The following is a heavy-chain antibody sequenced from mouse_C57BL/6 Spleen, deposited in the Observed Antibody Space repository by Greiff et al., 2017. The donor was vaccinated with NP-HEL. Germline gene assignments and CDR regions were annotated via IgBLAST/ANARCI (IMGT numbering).Heavy chain of an antibody. CDR3: AIGATVEVGYWYFDV. CDR1: GYTFTSYW. V-gene: IGHV1-74*01. D-gene: IGHD1-1*01. CDR2: IHPSDSDT. Sequence: QVQLQQPGAELVKPGASVKVSCKASGYTFTSYWMHWVKQRPGQGLEWIGRIHPSDSDTNYNQKFKGKATLTVDKSSSTAYMQLSSLTSEDSAVYYCAIGATVEVGYWYFDVWGTGTTVTVSS. J-gene: IGHJ1*03.